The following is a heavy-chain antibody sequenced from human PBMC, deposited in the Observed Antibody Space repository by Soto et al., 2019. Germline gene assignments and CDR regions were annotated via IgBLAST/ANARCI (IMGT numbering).Heavy chain of an antibody. D-gene: IGHD2-21*02. J-gene: IGHJ3*02. CDR2: ISAYNGNT. V-gene: IGHV1-18*01. Sequence: ASVKVSCKASGYTFTSYGISWVQQAPGQGLEWMGWISAYNGNTNYAQKLQGRVTMTTDTSTSTAYMELRSLRSDDTAVYYCARDFGYCGGDCYPDAFDIWGQGTMVTVSS. CDR3: ARDFGYCGGDCYPDAFDI. CDR1: GYTFTSYG.